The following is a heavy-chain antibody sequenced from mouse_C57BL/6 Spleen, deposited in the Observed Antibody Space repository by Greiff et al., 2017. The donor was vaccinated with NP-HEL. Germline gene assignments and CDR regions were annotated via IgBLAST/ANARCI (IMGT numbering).Heavy chain of an antibody. Sequence: QVQLQQSGAELARPGASVKLSCKASGYTFTSYGISWVKQRTGQGLEWIGEIYPRSGNTYYNEKFKGKATLTADKSSSTAYMELRSLTSEDSAVYFCARGDDGYSLYYFDYWGQGTTLTVSS. CDR1: GYTFTSYG. CDR3: ARGDDGYSLYYFDY. CDR2: IYPRSGNT. J-gene: IGHJ2*01. D-gene: IGHD2-3*01. V-gene: IGHV1-81*01.